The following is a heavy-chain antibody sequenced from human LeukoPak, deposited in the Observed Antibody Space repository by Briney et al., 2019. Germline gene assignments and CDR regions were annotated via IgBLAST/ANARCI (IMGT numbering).Heavy chain of an antibody. Sequence: GGSLRLSCEASGFAFSFFAMGWLRQAPGKGLEWVSPINANCGTRSYAASVRGRFTISIDNSKNTLHLQPNTLRADDTAVYYCAKPISGGLAVTADWFAPWGQGTLVVVSS. CDR1: GFAFSFFA. CDR3: AKPISGGLAVTADWFAP. J-gene: IGHJ5*01. CDR2: INANCGTR. D-gene: IGHD6-19*01. V-gene: IGHV3-23*01.